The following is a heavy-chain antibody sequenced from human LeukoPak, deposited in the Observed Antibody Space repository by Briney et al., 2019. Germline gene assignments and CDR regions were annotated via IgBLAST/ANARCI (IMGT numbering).Heavy chain of an antibody. Sequence: PSETLSLTRAVYGGSFSGYYWSWIRQPPGKGLEWIGEINHSGSTNYNPSLKSRVTISVDTSKNQFSLKLSSVIAADTAVYYCARPKGYCSSTSCPRSNAFDIWGQGTMVTVSS. J-gene: IGHJ3*02. V-gene: IGHV4-34*01. CDR1: GGSFSGYY. CDR2: INHSGST. D-gene: IGHD2-2*01. CDR3: ARPKGYCSSTSCPRSNAFDI.